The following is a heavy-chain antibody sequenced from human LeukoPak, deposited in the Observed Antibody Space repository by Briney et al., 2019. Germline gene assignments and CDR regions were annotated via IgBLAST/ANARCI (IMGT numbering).Heavy chain of an antibody. Sequence: PPETLSLTCAVYGGSFSGYYWSWIRQPPGKGLEWIGEIIHSGSTNYNPSLKSRVTISVDTSKNQFSLKLSSVTAADTAVYYCARASSTTKRRYYYYMDVWGKGTTVTVSS. CDR3: ARASSTTKRRYYYYMDV. V-gene: IGHV4-34*12. D-gene: IGHD4-11*01. J-gene: IGHJ6*03. CDR1: GGSFSGYY. CDR2: IIHSGST.